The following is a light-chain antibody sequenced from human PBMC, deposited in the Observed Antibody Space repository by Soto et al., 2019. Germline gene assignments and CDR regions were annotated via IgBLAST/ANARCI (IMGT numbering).Light chain of an antibody. Sequence: DIRMTQSASSLSASVGDRVTITCRASQSVSTYLNWYQQKPGKAPKLLIFSASNLQSGVPSRFGGSGSGTQFTLTIRSLQPDVFAIYYCKQCFSMWTFGQGTKVDIK. V-gene: IGKV1-39*01. J-gene: IGKJ1*01. CDR1: QSVSTY. CDR2: SAS. CDR3: KQCFSMWT.